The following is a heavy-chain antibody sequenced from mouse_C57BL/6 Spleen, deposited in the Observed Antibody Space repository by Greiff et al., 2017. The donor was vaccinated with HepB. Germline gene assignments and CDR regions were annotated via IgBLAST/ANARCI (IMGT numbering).Heavy chain of an antibody. J-gene: IGHJ3*01. V-gene: IGHV1-55*01. CDR1: GYIFTSYW. D-gene: IGHD1-1*01. CDR3: AREAYYDGSSLFAY. Sequence: VQLQQSGAELVKPGASVKMSCKASGYIFTSYWITWVKQRPGQGLEWIGDIYPGSGSTNYNEKFKSKATLTVDTSSSTVYMQLSSLTSEDSAVYYCAREAYYDGSSLFAYWGQGTLVTVSA. CDR2: IYPGSGST.